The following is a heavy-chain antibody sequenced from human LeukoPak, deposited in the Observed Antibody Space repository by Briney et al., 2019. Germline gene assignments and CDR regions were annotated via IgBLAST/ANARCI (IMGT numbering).Heavy chain of an antibody. J-gene: IGHJ4*02. D-gene: IGHD4-17*01. V-gene: IGHV3-53*01. CDR1: GFTVSSNY. Sequence: GGSLGLSCAASGFTVSSNYMSWVRQAPGKGLEWVSIIYSGGSTYYADSVKGRFTISRGSSKNTVYLQMNSLRAEDTAVYYCARDLFTVTHDYWGQGTLVTVSS. CDR3: ARDLFTVTHDY. CDR2: IYSGGST.